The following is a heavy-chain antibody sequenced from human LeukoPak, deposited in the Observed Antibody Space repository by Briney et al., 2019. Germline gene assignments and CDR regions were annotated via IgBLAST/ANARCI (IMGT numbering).Heavy chain of an antibody. CDR3: ARDGTAPGLYFDL. D-gene: IGHD1/OR15-1a*01. Sequence: GGSLRLSCAASGFTFSSYAMSWVRQAPGKGLEWVASIRQDGGERYYVDSVKGRFTISRDNTKNSVYLQMSTLRGDDTAVYYCARDGTAPGLYFDLWGQGTVVTVSS. CDR1: GFTFSSYA. CDR2: IRQDGGER. J-gene: IGHJ4*01. V-gene: IGHV3-7*01.